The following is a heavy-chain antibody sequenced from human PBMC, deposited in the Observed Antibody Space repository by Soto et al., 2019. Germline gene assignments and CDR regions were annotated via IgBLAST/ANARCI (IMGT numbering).Heavy chain of an antibody. Sequence: GGSLRLSCAASGFTVSSNYMGWVRQAPGKGLEWVSVIYSGGSTYYADSVKGRFTISRDNSKNTLYLQMNSLRAEDTAVYYCARDSPRYGPHSNNWFDPWGQGTLVTVSS. CDR3: ARDSPRYGPHSNNWFDP. V-gene: IGHV3-66*01. D-gene: IGHD5-18*01. CDR1: GFTVSSNY. CDR2: IYSGGST. J-gene: IGHJ5*02.